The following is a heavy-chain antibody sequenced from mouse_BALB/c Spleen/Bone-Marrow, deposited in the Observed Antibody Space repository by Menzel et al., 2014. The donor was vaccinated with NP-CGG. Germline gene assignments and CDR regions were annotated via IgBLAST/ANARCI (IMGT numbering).Heavy chain of an antibody. CDR2: ISSGSSTI. D-gene: IGHD4-1*01. V-gene: IGHV5-17*02. CDR3: TRGRNWEDFVY. Sequence: EVKVVESGGGLVQPGGSRKLSCAASGFTFSGFGMHWVRQAPEKGLEWVAYISSGSSTIFYADTVKGRFTISRDNPKNTLFLQMTSVSSEDTAMYYCTRGRNWEDFVYWGQGTTLSVSS. J-gene: IGHJ2*01. CDR1: GFTFSGFG.